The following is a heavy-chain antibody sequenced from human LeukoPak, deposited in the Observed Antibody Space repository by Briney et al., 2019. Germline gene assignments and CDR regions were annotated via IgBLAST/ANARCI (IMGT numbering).Heavy chain of an antibody. J-gene: IGHJ5*02. V-gene: IGHV3-11*04. CDR3: ARAVATITNWFDP. CDR2: ISTSGSTI. CDR1: GFTFSDYF. D-gene: IGHD5-24*01. Sequence: PGGSLRLSCAASGFTFSDYFMSWIRQAPGKGLEWLSYISTSGSTIYSADSVKGRFTISRDNAKNSLYLQMNSLRAEDTAVYYCARAVATITNWFDPWGQGTLVTVSS.